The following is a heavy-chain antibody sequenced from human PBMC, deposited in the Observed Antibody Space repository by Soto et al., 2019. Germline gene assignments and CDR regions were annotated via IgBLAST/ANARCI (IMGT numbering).Heavy chain of an antibody. CDR1: GGSISTSNW. Sequence: QVQLQESGPGLVKPSGTLSLTCAVSGGSISTSNWWSWVRQPPGKGLEWIVEVYRTESTNYNPTLESRLTISVDKSKNQFSLKLTSVTAADTAVYYCARARATIAAAAIFDCWGQGTLVTVSS. J-gene: IGHJ4*02. CDR3: ARARATIAAAAIFDC. D-gene: IGHD6-13*01. CDR2: VYRTEST. V-gene: IGHV4-4*02.